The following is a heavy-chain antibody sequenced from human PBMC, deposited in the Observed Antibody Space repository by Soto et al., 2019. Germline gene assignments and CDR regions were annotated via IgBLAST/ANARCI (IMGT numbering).Heavy chain of an antibody. J-gene: IGHJ4*02. CDR2: ISAYNGNT. CDR1: GYSFATAG. V-gene: IGHV1-18*01. CDR3: ARAGQYYDSSGYAN. Sequence: ASVKVSCKASGYSFATAGISWVRQAPGQGLGWMGWISAYNGNTNYDRKLQDRVTMTTNTSTSTAYLELRSLRSDDTAVYYCARAGQYYDSSGYANWGQGTLVTSPQ. D-gene: IGHD3-22*01.